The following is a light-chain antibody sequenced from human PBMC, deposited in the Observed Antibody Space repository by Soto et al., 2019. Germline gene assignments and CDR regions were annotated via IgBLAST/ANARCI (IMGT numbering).Light chain of an antibody. Sequence: DIQMTQSPSSVSAFVGDTVTLTCRASQAISSSLAWYQQKPGKAPNLLMFDASSLQSGVPSRFSGSGSGTDFPLTISGLQPEDFGTYYCQQAASFPITFGQGTRL. CDR2: DAS. CDR1: QAISSS. V-gene: IGKV1-12*01. J-gene: IGKJ5*01. CDR3: QQAASFPIT.